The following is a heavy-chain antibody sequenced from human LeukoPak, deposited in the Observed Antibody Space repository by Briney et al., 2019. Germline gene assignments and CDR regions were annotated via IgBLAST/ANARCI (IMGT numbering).Heavy chain of an antibody. CDR1: GFTFSSYE. V-gene: IGHV4-59*06. Sequence: GSLRLSCAASGFTFSSYEMNWVRQAPGKGLEWIGYIYYSGSTSYNPSLKSRVTMSVDTSKNQFSLKLSSVTAADMAVYYCARGHNSGWYNWFDPWGQGTLVTVSS. J-gene: IGHJ5*02. CDR3: ARGHNSGWYNWFDP. CDR2: IYYSGST. D-gene: IGHD6-19*01.